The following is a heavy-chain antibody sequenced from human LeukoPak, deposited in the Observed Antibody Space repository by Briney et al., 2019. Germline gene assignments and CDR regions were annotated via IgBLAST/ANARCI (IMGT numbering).Heavy chain of an antibody. Sequence: SVKVSCXASGGTFSSYAISWVRQAHGQGLEWMAGIIPIFGTANYAQKFQGRVTITADESTSTAYMELSSLRSEDTAVYFCARGLLAAGPSPSWFDPWGQGTLVTVSS. J-gene: IGHJ5*02. CDR1: GGTFSSYA. D-gene: IGHD6-13*01. V-gene: IGHV1-69*01. CDR3: ARGLLAAGPSPSWFDP. CDR2: IIPIFGTA.